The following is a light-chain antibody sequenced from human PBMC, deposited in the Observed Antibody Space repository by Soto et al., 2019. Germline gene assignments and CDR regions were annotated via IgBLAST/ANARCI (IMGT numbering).Light chain of an antibody. CDR1: QSLVYRDGNTY. Sequence: DVVMTQSPLSLPVTLGQPASISCRSSQSLVYRDGNTYLNWFQQRPGQSPRRLIYKVSDRDSGVPDRFSGSGSGTDFTLKISRVEAEDVGVYFWMQATHWPYTFGQGTKLEIK. CDR2: KVS. V-gene: IGKV2-30*01. CDR3: MQATHWPYT. J-gene: IGKJ2*01.